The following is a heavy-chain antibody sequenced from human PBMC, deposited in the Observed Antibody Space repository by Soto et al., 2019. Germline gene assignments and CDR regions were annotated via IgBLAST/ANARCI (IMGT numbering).Heavy chain of an antibody. CDR1: GLNFDDFA. Sequence: SLSLSCVGTGLNFDDFAMHWVRQAPGKGLEWVSGITWNSRVLAYADSVKGRFTISRENARNSLYLQMESLRDEDTALYYCAKGRYDFWSPYYFDSWGQGTMVTVYS. CDR2: ITWNSRVL. V-gene: IGHV3-9*01. D-gene: IGHD3-3*01. CDR3: AKGRYDFWSPYYFDS. J-gene: IGHJ4*02.